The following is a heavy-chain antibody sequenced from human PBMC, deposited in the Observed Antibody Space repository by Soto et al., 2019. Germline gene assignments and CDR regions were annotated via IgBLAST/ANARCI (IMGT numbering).Heavy chain of an antibody. V-gene: IGHV3-13*05. J-gene: IGHJ4*02. CDR3: ARAPRGKYYFDY. Sequence: PVGSLRLSCVASGFTFGNYDMHWVSQSTGRGLEWVSAIGTAGDPHYPGSGKGRFTISRENAKNSLYLQMKSLRAGDTAVYYCARAPRGKYYFDYWGRGTLVTVSS. CDR2: IGTAGDP. CDR1: GFTFGNYD.